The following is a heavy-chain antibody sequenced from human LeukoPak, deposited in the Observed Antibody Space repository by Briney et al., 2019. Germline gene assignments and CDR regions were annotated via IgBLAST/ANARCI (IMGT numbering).Heavy chain of an antibody. Sequence: ASETLSLTCTVSGGSISSSSYYWGWIRQPPGKGLEWIGSIYYSGSTYYNPSLKSRVTISVDTSKNQFSLKLSSVTAADTAVYYCARLPAPGKSPYYYYYMDVWGKGTTVTVSS. CDR1: GGSISSSSYY. CDR3: ARLPAPGKSPYYYYYMDV. J-gene: IGHJ6*03. CDR2: IYYSGST. V-gene: IGHV4-39*01.